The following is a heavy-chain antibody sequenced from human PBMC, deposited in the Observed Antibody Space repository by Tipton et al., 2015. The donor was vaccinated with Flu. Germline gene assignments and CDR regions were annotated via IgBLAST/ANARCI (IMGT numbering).Heavy chain of an antibody. D-gene: IGHD3-22*01. CDR1: GDSISSGGYY. V-gene: IGHV4-31*03. J-gene: IGHJ4*02. CDR2: IYYNGNT. Sequence: TLSLTCTVSGDSISSGGYYWTWIRQRPGKDLEWIGYIYYNGNTYYNPSLKSRVTISVDTSKNQFSLKLTSVTAADTAVYYCARVSYRYYYDSSGYGDWGQGTLVTVSS. CDR3: ARVSYRYYYDSSGYGD.